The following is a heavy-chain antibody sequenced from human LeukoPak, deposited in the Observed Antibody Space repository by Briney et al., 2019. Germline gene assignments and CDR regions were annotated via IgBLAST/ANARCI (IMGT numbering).Heavy chain of an antibody. J-gene: IGHJ4*02. D-gene: IGHD2-21*01. Sequence: GGSLRLSCAASGFTFSSYVMSWVRQAPGKGLEWVSAISGSGGSTYYADSVKGRFTISRDNSKNTLYLQMNSLRAEDTAVYYCAKGQTYCGGDCYFHWGQGTLVTVSS. CDR1: GFTFSSYV. V-gene: IGHV3-23*01. CDR2: ISGSGGST. CDR3: AKGQTYCGGDCYFH.